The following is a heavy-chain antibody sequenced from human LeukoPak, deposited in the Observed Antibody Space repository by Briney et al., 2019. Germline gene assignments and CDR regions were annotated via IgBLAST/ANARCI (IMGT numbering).Heavy chain of an antibody. CDR1: GGSISSSRYY. D-gene: IGHD2-15*01. Sequence: SETLSLTCTVSGGSISSSRYYWGWIRQPPGKGLEWIGSIYYTGSTYYNPSLRSRVSISVDTSKNQFTLKLSSVTAADTAVYYCAREVRCSGGICYSGVNHFDYWGQGTLVTVSS. J-gene: IGHJ4*02. CDR2: IYYTGST. V-gene: IGHV4-39*06. CDR3: AREVRCSGGICYSGVNHFDY.